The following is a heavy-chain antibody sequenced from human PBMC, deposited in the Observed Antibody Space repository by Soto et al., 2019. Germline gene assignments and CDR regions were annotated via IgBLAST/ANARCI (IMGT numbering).Heavy chain of an antibody. J-gene: IGHJ4*02. CDR2: ISGYNGKT. CDR1: GYIFTSYG. Sequence: ASVKVSCKASGYIFTSYGISWVRQAPGQGLEWMGWISGYNGKTTYAQNFQGRVTMTTDRSTSTAYMELRSLRSDDTALYYCTRDNRSSDYGGNHYFDYWGQGSLVTVSS. V-gene: IGHV1-18*01. D-gene: IGHD4-17*01. CDR3: TRDNRSSDYGGNHYFDY.